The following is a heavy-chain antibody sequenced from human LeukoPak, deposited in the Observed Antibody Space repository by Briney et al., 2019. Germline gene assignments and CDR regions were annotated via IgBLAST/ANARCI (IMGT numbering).Heavy chain of an antibody. V-gene: IGHV4-59*01. D-gene: IGHD1-1*01. Sequence: PSETLSLTCTVSGGSISNYYWSWFRQPPGKGLEWIGYIHNSGSTSYNPSLRSRVTMSVHTSRNQFSLKLSSVTAADTAVYYCASVAELEIDYWGQGTLVTVSS. CDR1: GGSISNYY. CDR3: ASVAELEIDY. CDR2: IHNSGST. J-gene: IGHJ4*02.